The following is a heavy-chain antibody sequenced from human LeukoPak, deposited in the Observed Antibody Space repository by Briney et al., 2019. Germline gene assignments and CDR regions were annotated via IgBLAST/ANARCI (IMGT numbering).Heavy chain of an antibody. J-gene: IGHJ6*03. CDR3: AKGLRTGVGPYMGYHYYMDV. CDR1: EFTFRSHV. D-gene: IGHD3-16*01. Sequence: GGSLRLSCAASEFTFRSHVMSWVRQAPGKGLKWVSTINDNGAGTYYADSVKGRSTISRDNSYNTVSLQMNSLRDEDTGVYYCAKGLRTGVGPYMGYHYYMDVWGKGATVTVSS. V-gene: IGHV3-23*01. CDR2: INDNGAGT.